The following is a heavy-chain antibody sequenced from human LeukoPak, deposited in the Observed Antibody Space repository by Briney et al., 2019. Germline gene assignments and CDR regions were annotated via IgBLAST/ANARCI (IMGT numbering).Heavy chain of an antibody. CDR1: GGSISSSSYY. J-gene: IGHJ5*02. CDR3: ARDGGVLLWFGELYWFDP. V-gene: IGHV4-39*07. D-gene: IGHD3-10*01. CDR2: IYYSGST. Sequence: PSETLSLTCTVSGGSISSSSYYWGWIRQPPGKGLEWIGSIYYSGSTYYNPSLKSRVTISVDTSKNQFSLKLSSVTAADTAVYYCARDGGVLLWFGELYWFDPWGQGTLVTVSS.